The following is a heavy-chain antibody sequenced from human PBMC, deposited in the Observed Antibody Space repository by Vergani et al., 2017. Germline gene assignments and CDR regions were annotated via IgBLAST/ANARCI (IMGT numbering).Heavy chain of an antibody. CDR1: GYTFTSYG. V-gene: IGHV1-18*01. Sequence: QVQLVQSGAEVKKPGASVKVSCKASGYTFTSYGISWVRQAPGQGLEWMGWISAYNGNTNYAQKLQGRVTMTTDTSTSTAYMELRSLRSDDTAVYYCARVPVRCNGGSCYSGRSQNYYGMDVWGQGTTVTVSS. J-gene: IGHJ6*02. CDR3: ARVPVRCNGGSCYSGRSQNYYGMDV. D-gene: IGHD2-15*01. CDR2: ISAYNGNT.